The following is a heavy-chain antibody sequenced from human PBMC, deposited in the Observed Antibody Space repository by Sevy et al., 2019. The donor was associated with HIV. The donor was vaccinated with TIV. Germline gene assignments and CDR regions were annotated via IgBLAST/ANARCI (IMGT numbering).Heavy chain of an antibody. J-gene: IGHJ4*02. CDR1: GYTFTSYS. D-gene: IGHD5-12*01. CDR3: AIPGFSGYDGVDQ. V-gene: IGHV1-46*01. CDR2: INPSGGST. Sequence: ASVKVSCKASGYTFTSYSIHWVRQAPGQGLEWMGIINPSGGSTTYAQMFQGRVTLTRDKSTSTVFLELSSLRSDETAVYYCAIPGFSGYDGVDQWGQGTLVTVSS.